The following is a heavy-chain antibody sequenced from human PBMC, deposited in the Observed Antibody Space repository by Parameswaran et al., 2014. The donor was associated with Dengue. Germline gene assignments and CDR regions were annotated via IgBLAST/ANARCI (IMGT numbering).Heavy chain of an antibody. V-gene: IGHV3-23*01. D-gene: IGHD3-22*01. CDR2: ISGSGGST. Sequence: WIRQPPGKGLEWVSAISGSGGSTYYADSVKGRFTISRDNSKNTLYLQMNSLRAEDTAVYYCAKGGYYDSSPYWGQGTLVTVSS. J-gene: IGHJ4*02. CDR3: AKGGYYDSSPY.